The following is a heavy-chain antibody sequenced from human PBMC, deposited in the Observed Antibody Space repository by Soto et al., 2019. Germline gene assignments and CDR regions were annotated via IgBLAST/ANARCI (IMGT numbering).Heavy chain of an antibody. V-gene: IGHV1-46*03. D-gene: IGHD2-2*01. CDR2: INPSGGST. CDR1: GYALTGDY. CDR3: ARGRRVYCSSTSCSRLNYYYYMDV. J-gene: IGHJ6*03. Sequence: ASVKRYCKASGYALTGDYMRCRRQAPEQGLEWMGIINPSGGSTSYAQKFKGRVTMTRDTSTSTVYMELSSLRSEDTAVYYCARGRRVYCSSTSCSRLNYYYYMDVWGKGTTVTVSS.